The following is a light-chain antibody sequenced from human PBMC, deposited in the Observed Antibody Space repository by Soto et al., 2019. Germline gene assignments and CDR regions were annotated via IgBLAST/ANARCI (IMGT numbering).Light chain of an antibody. Sequence: QPVLTQSPSASASLGASVKLTCTLSSGHSNYAIAWHQRQPEKGPRYLMKLDSDGSHSKGDGIPDRFSGSSSGTERYLTISSLQSEDEADYYCSSYAGSNKGVFGTGTKVTVL. CDR3: SSYAGSNKGV. CDR1: SGHSNYA. CDR2: LDSDGSH. J-gene: IGLJ1*01. V-gene: IGLV4-69*01.